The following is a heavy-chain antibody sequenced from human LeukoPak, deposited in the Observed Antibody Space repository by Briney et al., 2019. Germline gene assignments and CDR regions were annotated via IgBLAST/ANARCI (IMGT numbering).Heavy chain of an antibody. V-gene: IGHV3-21*01. D-gene: IGHD3-16*01. CDR1: GFTFSSYS. Sequence: GGSLRLSCAASGFTFSSYSMNWVRQAPGKGLEWVSSISSSSSYIYYAGSVKGRFTISRDNAKNSLYLQMNSLRAEETAVYYCARGRSVRFGIDYWGQGTLVTVSS. CDR2: ISSSSSYI. CDR3: ARGRSVRFGIDY. J-gene: IGHJ4*02.